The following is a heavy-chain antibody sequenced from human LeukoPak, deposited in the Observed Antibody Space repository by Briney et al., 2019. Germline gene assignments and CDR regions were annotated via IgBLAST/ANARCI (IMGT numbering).Heavy chain of an antibody. J-gene: IGHJ4*02. Sequence: PSETLSLTCTVSGGTISPISSSTYSWGWIRQAPGKGLGWIGSRFFGENSDYNPFHKHRATLSVDASNNQFSLKLTSVTAADAAVYFFARQLPSAAADTRGYFDYWGQGTVVTVSS. D-gene: IGHD6-25*01. V-gene: IGHV4-39*01. CDR1: GGTISPISSSTYS. CDR3: ARQLPSAAADTRGYFDY. CDR2: RFFGENS.